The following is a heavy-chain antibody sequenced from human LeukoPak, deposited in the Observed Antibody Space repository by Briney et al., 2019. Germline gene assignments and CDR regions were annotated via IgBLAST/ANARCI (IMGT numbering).Heavy chain of an antibody. Sequence: GASVKVSCKVSGYTLTELSMHWVRQAPGKGLEWMGGFDPEDGETIYAQKFQGRVTMTEDTSTDTAYMELSSLRSEDTAVYYCATAIRGYPLYYMDVWGKGTTVTVSS. CDR2: FDPEDGET. J-gene: IGHJ6*03. V-gene: IGHV1-24*01. CDR1: GYTLTELS. D-gene: IGHD5-12*01. CDR3: ATAIRGYPLYYMDV.